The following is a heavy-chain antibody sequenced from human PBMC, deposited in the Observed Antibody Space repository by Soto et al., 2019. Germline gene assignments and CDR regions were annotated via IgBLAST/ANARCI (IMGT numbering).Heavy chain of an antibody. CDR3: ARDSQLDSSGWWVGSVFSY. J-gene: IGHJ4*02. Sequence: ASVKVSCKASGYTFTRSGISWVRQAPGQGLEWMGWISTYNGNTNYAQKLQGRVTMTTDTSTSTAYMELRSLRSDDTAVYYCARDSQLDSSGWWVGSVFSYWGQGTLVTVSS. V-gene: IGHV1-18*01. CDR1: GYTFTRSG. D-gene: IGHD6-19*01. CDR2: ISTYNGNT.